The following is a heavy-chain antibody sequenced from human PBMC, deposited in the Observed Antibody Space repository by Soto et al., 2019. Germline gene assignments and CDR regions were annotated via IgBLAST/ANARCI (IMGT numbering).Heavy chain of an antibody. CDR3: AREMVRGVGSDY. J-gene: IGHJ4*02. CDR1: GYTFTSYG. Sequence: QVQLVQSGAEVKKPGASVKVSCKASGYTFTSYGISWVRQAPGQGLEWMGWISTYNGNTKYAQKLQSRVTMTTDTTTSTASMELRSLRSDDTAVLYCAREMVRGVGSDYWGQGTLVTVSS. CDR2: ISTYNGNT. D-gene: IGHD3-10*01. V-gene: IGHV1-18*01.